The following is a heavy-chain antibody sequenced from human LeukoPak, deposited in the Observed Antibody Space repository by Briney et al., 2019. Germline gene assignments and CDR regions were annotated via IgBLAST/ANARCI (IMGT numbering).Heavy chain of an antibody. CDR3: AKDWGY. CDR1: GFTFSDYY. CDR2: IDGGGGST. D-gene: IGHD3-16*01. Sequence: GGSLRLSCAASGFTFSDYYMSWIRQAPGKGLEWVSSIDGGGGSTNYADSVKGRFTISRENSKNTLYLQMNSLRVEDTAVYYCAKDWGYWGQGTLVTVSS. V-gene: IGHV3-23*01. J-gene: IGHJ4*02.